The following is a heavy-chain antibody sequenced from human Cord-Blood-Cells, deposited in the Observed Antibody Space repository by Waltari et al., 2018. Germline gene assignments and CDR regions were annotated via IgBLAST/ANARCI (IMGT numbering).Heavy chain of an antibody. Sequence: MGGIIPIFGTANYAQKFQGRVTITADKSTSTAYMELSSLRSEDTAVYYCARVPDIVVVPAAMPGDSSDYYYGMDVWGQGTTVTVSS. CDR3: ARVPDIVVVPAAMPGDSSDYYYGMDV. V-gene: IGHV1-69*06. CDR2: IIPIFGTA. D-gene: IGHD2-2*01. J-gene: IGHJ6*02.